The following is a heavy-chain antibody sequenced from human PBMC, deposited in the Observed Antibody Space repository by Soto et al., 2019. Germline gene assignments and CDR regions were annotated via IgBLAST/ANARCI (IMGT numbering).Heavy chain of an antibody. V-gene: IGHV1-69*12. CDR1: GGTFSSYA. D-gene: IGHD4-17*01. CDR3: ARDAVPGYGDYHLDY. Sequence: QVQLVQSGAEVKKPGSSVKVSCKASGGTFSSYAISWVRQAPGQGLEWMGGIIPIFGTAHYAQKFQGRVTITADESPSTAYMELSSLRSEDTAVYYCARDAVPGYGDYHLDYWGQGTLVTVSS. CDR2: IIPIFGTA. J-gene: IGHJ4*02.